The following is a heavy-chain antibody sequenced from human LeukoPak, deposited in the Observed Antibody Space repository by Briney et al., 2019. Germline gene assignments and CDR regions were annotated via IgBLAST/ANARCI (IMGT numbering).Heavy chain of an antibody. J-gene: IGHJ5*02. D-gene: IGHD3-10*01. V-gene: IGHV3-23*01. Sequence: GGSLRLSCAASGFTFSSYAMHWVRQAPGKGLEWVSAISGSGGSTYYADSVKGRFTISRDNSKNTLYLQMNSLRAEDTAVYYCAKDLGLWFGELPNWFDPWGQGTLVTVSS. CDR3: AKDLGLWFGELPNWFDP. CDR1: GFTFSSYA. CDR2: ISGSGGST.